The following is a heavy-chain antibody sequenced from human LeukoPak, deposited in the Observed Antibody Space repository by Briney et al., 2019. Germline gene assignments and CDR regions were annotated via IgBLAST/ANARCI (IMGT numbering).Heavy chain of an antibody. Sequence: GSLKISCKASGYTFTGYYMHWVRQAPGQGLEWMGWINPNSGGTNYAQKFQGRVTITREPSATTAYMELNSLTSEDTAVYYCARVSDDSGWNFDYWGQGTLVTVSS. V-gene: IGHV1-2*02. CDR3: ARVSDDSGWNFDY. CDR1: GYTFTGYY. D-gene: IGHD6-19*01. CDR2: INPNSGGT. J-gene: IGHJ4*02.